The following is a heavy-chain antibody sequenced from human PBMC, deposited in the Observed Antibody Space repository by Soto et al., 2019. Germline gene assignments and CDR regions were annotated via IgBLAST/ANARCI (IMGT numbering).Heavy chain of an antibody. CDR3: ARDGGEQATVTTDYYYYYMDV. D-gene: IGHD4-17*01. J-gene: IGHJ6*03. Sequence: ASVKVSCKASGYTFTSYGISWVRQAPGQGLEWMGWISAYNGNTNYAQKLQGRVTMTTDTSTSTAYMELRSLRSDDTAVYYCARDGGEQATVTTDYYYYYMDVWGKGTTVTVSS. CDR2: ISAYNGNT. V-gene: IGHV1-18*01. CDR1: GYTFTSYG.